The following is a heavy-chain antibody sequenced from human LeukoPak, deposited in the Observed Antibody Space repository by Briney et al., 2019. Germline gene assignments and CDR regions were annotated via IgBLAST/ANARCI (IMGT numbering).Heavy chain of an antibody. J-gene: IGHJ4*02. CDR2: IYYSGST. D-gene: IGHD6-13*01. CDR1: GGSISSSSYY. V-gene: IGHV4-39*07. CDR3: AREDVGGSSWDGY. Sequence: SETLSLTCTVSGGSISSSSYYWGWIRQPPGKGLEWIGSIYYSGSTYYNPSLKSRVTISVDTSKNQFSLKLSSVTAADTAVYCCAREDVGGSSWDGYWGQGTLVTVSS.